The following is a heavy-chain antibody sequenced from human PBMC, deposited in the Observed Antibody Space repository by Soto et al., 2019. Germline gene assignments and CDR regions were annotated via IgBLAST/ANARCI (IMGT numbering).Heavy chain of an antibody. CDR2: IIPIFGTA. Sequence: SVKVSCKASGGTFSSYASSWVRQAPGQGLEWMGGIIPIFGTASYTQKFQGRVTITADESTSTAYMELSSLRSEDTAVYYCAREATVYRAFDIWGQGTMVTVS. V-gene: IGHV1-69*13. J-gene: IGHJ3*02. CDR3: AREATVYRAFDI. D-gene: IGHD4-17*01. CDR1: GGTFSSYA.